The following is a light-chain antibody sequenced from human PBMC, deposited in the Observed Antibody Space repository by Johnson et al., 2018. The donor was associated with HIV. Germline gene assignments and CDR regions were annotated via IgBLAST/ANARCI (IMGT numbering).Light chain of an antibody. J-gene: IGLJ1*01. CDR1: SSNIGNNF. CDR2: DTD. Sequence: QSVLTQPPSVSAAPGQKVTVSCSGSSSNIGNNFVSWYQQVPGTAPKLLIYDTDKRPSGIPDRFSGSKSGTSATLGISGLQTGDEADYYCGTWDNSLSAGVLGSVPKVTFL. V-gene: IGLV1-51*01. CDR3: GTWDNSLSAGV.